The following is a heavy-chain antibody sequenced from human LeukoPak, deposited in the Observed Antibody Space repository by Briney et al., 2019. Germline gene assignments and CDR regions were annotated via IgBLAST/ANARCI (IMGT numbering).Heavy chain of an antibody. D-gene: IGHD5-18*01. J-gene: IGHJ6*03. CDR3: ARGYSYGYYYYYMDV. Sequence: GGSLRLSCAASGFTFSSHDMHWVRPAPGKGLEGVTIISYDGGKKDYADSVKGRFTVSRDNSKNTPYLQMNSLRPEDTAVYYCARGYSYGYYYYYMDVWGKGTTVTVSS. CDR2: ISYDGGKK. V-gene: IGHV3-30*03. CDR1: GFTFSSHD.